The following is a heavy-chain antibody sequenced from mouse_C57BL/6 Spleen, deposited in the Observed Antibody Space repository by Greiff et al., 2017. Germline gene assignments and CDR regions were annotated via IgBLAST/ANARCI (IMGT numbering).Heavy chain of an antibody. D-gene: IGHD2-3*01. J-gene: IGHJ4*01. CDR3: AREGYSCAMDY. V-gene: IGHV1-15*01. Sequence: VQVVESGAELVRPGASVTLSCKASGYTFTDYEMHWVKQTPVHGLEWIGAIDPETGGTAYNQKFKGKAILTADKSSSTAYMELRSLTSEDSAVYYCAREGYSCAMDYWGQGTSVTVSS. CDR1: GYTFTDYE. CDR2: IDPETGGT.